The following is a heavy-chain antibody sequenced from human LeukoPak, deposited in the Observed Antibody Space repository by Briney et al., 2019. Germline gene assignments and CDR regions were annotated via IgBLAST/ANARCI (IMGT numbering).Heavy chain of an antibody. CDR2: MHPNSGNT. Sequence: ASVKVSCKASGYTFTSYDINWVRRATGQGLEWMGWMHPNSGNTGYAQKFQGRVTMTRNTSISTAYMELSSLRSEDTAVYYCARPYPRLDDAFDIWGQGTMVTVSS. D-gene: IGHD2-2*01. V-gene: IGHV1-8*01. CDR1: GYTFTSYD. CDR3: ARPYPRLDDAFDI. J-gene: IGHJ3*02.